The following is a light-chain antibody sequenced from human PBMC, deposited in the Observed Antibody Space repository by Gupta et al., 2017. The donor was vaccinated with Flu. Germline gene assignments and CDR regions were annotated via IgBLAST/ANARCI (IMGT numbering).Light chain of an antibody. Sequence: GTSSDVGNYDYVSWYQQHPGKAPKLLIYGVTERPSGGPDRFSGSKSGNTASLTISGLQADDEASYYCCSYAGTFTFVFGGGTKLTVL. J-gene: IGLJ2*01. CDR1: SSDVGNYDY. CDR3: CSYAGTFTFV. V-gene: IGLV2-11*03. CDR2: GVT.